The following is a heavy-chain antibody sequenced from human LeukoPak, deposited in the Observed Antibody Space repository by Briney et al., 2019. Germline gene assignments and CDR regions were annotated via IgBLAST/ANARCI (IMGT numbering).Heavy chain of an antibody. CDR2: ISGGGDST. V-gene: IGHV3-23*01. J-gene: IGHJ4*02. D-gene: IGHD4-17*01. CDR3: AKDLQVDGVWDVDQ. CDR1: GFTFSSYA. Sequence: PGGSLRLSCAASGFTFSSYAMSWVRQAPGKGLEWVSAISGGGDSTYYADSVRGRFTISRDDSRNLVFLQMDSLRVEDTALYYCAKDLQVDGVWDVDQWGQGTLVTVSS.